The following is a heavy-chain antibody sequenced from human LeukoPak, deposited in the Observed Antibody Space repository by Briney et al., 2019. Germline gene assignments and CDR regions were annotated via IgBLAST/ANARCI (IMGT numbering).Heavy chain of an antibody. CDR2: IYYSGST. CDR1: GGSISSGDYY. J-gene: IGHJ4*02. V-gene: IGHV4-30-4*01. D-gene: IGHD3-10*01. CDR3: ARCYGSGSYPYFDY. Sequence: SETLSLTCTVSGGSISSGDYYWSWLRQPPGKGLEWIGYIYYSGSTYYNPSLKSRVTISVDTSKNQFSLKLSSVTAADTAVYYCARCYGSGSYPYFDYWGQGTLVTVSS.